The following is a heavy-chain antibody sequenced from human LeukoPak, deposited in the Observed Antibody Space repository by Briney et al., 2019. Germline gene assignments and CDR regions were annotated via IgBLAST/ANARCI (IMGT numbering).Heavy chain of an antibody. V-gene: IGHV3-48*02. J-gene: IGHJ6*02. CDR2: ISSSSSTI. CDR3: ARVYCGGDCYSGYGMDV. D-gene: IGHD2-21*02. Sequence: GGSLRLSCAASGFTFSSYSMNWVRQAPGKGLKWVSYISSSSSTIYYADSAKGRFTISRDNAKNSLYLQMNSLRDEDTAVYYCARVYCGGDCYSGYGMDVWGQGTTVTVSS. CDR1: GFTFSSYS.